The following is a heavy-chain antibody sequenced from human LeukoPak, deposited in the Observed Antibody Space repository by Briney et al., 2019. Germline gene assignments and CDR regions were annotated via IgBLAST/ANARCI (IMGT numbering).Heavy chain of an antibody. J-gene: IGHJ4*02. CDR2: ITGGGDTT. CDR3: AKPAMAVAGNYFDY. D-gene: IGHD6-19*01. V-gene: IGHV3-23*01. Sequence: RGSLRLSCAASGFTFSSYAMSWVRQAPGKGLEWVSTITGGGDTTYYADSVKGRFTISRDNSKNTLYLQMNSLRAEDTAVYFCAKPAMAVAGNYFDYWGQGTLVTVSS. CDR1: GFTFSSYA.